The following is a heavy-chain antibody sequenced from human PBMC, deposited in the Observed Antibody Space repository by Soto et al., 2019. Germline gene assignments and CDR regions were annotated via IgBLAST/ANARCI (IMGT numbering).Heavy chain of an antibody. CDR3: ARDKGRYDSGMDV. CDR1: GDSNRTRYW. CDR2: VNHSGTT. D-gene: IGHD3-9*01. Sequence: SETLSLTCAVSGDSNRTRYWWTWVRRPPGKGLEWIGYVNHSGTTNYNPSLKSRATISVDTSKTHFSLNLSSVTAADTAVYYCARDKGRYDSGMDVWGQGTTVTVSS. V-gene: IGHV4-4*02. J-gene: IGHJ6*02.